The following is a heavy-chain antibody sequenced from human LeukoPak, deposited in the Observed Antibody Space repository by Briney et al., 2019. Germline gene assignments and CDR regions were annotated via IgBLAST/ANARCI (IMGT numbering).Heavy chain of an antibody. J-gene: IGHJ5*02. CDR1: VFTFASSA. Sequence: GASVKVSCKASVFTFASSAVQWVRQARGQRLEWIGWIVVGSANTNYAQKFQERVTITRDMSTGTAYMELSSLRSEDTAVYYCAAFDAGDCGGDCPYFSFPWGQGTLVTVSS. V-gene: IGHV1-58*01. CDR3: AAFDAGDCGGDCPYFSFP. D-gene: IGHD2-21*02. CDR2: IVVGSANT.